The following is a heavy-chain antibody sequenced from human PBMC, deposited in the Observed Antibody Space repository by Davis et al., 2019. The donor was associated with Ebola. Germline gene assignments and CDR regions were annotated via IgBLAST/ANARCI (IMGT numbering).Heavy chain of an antibody. CDR3: AKDYGDSSSSAFDY. V-gene: IGHV3-43D*03. J-gene: IGHJ4*02. D-gene: IGHD6-13*01. CDR2: ISWDGGST. CDR1: GFTFDDYA. Sequence: GESLKISCAASGFTFDDYAMHWVRQAPGKGLEWVSLISWDGGSTYYADSVKGRFTISRDNSKNSLYLQMNSPRAEDTALYYCAKDYGDSSSSAFDYWGQGTLVTVSS.